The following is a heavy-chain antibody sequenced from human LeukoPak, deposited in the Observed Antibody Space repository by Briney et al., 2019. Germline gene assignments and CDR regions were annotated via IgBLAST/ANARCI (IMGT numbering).Heavy chain of an antibody. J-gene: IGHJ3*02. V-gene: IGHV3-9*01. D-gene: IGHD3-9*01. CDR2: ISWNSGSI. CDR3: AKAAPILRYFDWLPRIDDAFDI. Sequence: GGSLRLSCAASGFTFDDYAMHWVRQAPGNGLEWVSGISWNSGSIGYADSVKGRFTISRDNAKNSLYLQMNSLRAEDTALYYCAKAAPILRYFDWLPRIDDAFDIWGQGTMVTVSS. CDR1: GFTFDDYA.